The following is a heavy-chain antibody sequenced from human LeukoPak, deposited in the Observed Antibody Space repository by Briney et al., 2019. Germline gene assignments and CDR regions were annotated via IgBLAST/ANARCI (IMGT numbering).Heavy chain of an antibody. CDR2: LYNGDST. J-gene: IGHJ4*02. CDR1: GFNFDSKY. V-gene: IGHV3-53*01. CDR3: ARAGYSGYDFYFDL. Sequence: GGSLRLSCAASGFNFDSKYMNWVRQSPGKGLEWVSVLYNGDSTFYADSVRGRFTISSDNSQNTLFLHMHSLRVDDTAVYYCARAGYSGYDFYFDLWGQGTLVTVSS. D-gene: IGHD5-12*01.